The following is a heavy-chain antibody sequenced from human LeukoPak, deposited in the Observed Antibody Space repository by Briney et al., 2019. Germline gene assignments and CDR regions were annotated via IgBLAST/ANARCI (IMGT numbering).Heavy chain of an antibody. D-gene: IGHD1-26*01. CDR3: ARDKIVGPTTLDY. CDR2: IKQDGYEK. CDR1: GFTFSGYW. Sequence: GGSLRLSCAASGFTFSGYWMSWVRQTPEKGLGWVANIKQDGYEKYYVDSVKGRFTISRDNAKNSLYLQMNSLRADDTAIYYCARDKIVGPTTLDYWGQGTLVTVSS. V-gene: IGHV3-7*01. J-gene: IGHJ4*02.